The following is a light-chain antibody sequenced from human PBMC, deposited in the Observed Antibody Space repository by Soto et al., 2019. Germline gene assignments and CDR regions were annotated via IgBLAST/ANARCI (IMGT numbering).Light chain of an antibody. CDR3: SSYAGSNNLGV. CDR1: SSDVGGYNY. V-gene: IGLV2-8*01. Sequence: QSVLTQPPSASGSPRQSVTISSTGTSSDVGGYNYVSWYQQHPGKAPKLMIYEVSKRPSGVPDRFSGSKSGNTASLTVSGLQAEDEADYYCSSYAGSNNLGVFGTGTKVTVL. J-gene: IGLJ1*01. CDR2: EVS.